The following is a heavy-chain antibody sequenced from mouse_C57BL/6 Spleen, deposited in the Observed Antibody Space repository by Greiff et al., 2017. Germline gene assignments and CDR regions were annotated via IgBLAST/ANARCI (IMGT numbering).Heavy chain of an antibody. CDR2: IYPSDSET. CDR3: ALYYDYDKGFAY. D-gene: IGHD2-4*01. J-gene: IGHJ3*01. CDR1: GYTFTSYW. V-gene: IGHV1-61*01. Sequence: QVQLKQPGAELVRPGSSVKLSCTASGYTFTSYWMDWVKQRPGQGLEWIGNIYPSDSETHYNQKFKDKATLTVDKSSSTAYMQLSSLTSEDSAVYYCALYYDYDKGFAYWGQGTLVTVSA.